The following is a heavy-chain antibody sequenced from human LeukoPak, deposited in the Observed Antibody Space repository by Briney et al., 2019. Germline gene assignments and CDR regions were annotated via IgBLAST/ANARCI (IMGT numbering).Heavy chain of an antibody. D-gene: IGHD6-13*01. CDR2: IWYDGSNE. CDR3: ARDSSSWLDY. V-gene: IGHV3-33*01. J-gene: IGHJ4*02. CDR1: VFLFSSYG. Sequence: GRSQRLSCAASVFLFSSYGMHWVRQAPGKGREWVALIWYDGSNEYYADSVRGRFTISRDNSKNTLYMQMNSLRAEDTAVYYCARDSSSWLDYWGQGTLVTVSS.